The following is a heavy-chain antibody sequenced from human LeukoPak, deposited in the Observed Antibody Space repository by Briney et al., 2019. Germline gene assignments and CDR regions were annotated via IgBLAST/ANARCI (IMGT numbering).Heavy chain of an antibody. D-gene: IGHD5-18*01. J-gene: IGHJ6*02. CDR3: ARSSYGVYYYYGMDV. CDR2: INPNSGGT. Sequence: ASVKVSCKASGYTFTGYYMHWVRQAPGQGLEWMGWINPNSGGTNYAQKFQGRVTMTRDTSISTAYMELSRLRSDDTAVYYCARSSYGVYYYYGMDVWGQGNTVTVSS. CDR1: GYTFTGYY. V-gene: IGHV1-2*02.